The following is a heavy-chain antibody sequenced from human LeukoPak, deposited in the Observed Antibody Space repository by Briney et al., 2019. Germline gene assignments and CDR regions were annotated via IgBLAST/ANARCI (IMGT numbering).Heavy chain of an antibody. Sequence: PSETLSLTCAVYGGSFSGYYWSWIRQPPGKGLEWIGEINHSGSTNYNPSLKSRVTISVDTSKNQFSLKLSSVTAADTAVYYCARTYGDYGRLRYFDLWGRGTLVTVSS. CDR3: ARTYGDYGRLRYFDL. CDR1: GGSFSGYY. V-gene: IGHV4-34*01. CDR2: INHSGST. J-gene: IGHJ2*01. D-gene: IGHD4-17*01.